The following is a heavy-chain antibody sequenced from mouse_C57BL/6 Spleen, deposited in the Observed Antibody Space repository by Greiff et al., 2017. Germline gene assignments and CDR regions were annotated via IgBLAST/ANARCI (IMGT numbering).Heavy chain of an antibody. Sequence: DVQLQESGAELVRPGASVKLSCTASGFNIKDDYMHWVKQRPEQGLEWIGWIDPENGDTEYASKFQGKATLTADTSSNTAYLQLSSLTSADTAVYYGTTGRVVATRAWFAYWGQGTLVTVSA. D-gene: IGHD1-1*01. CDR2: IDPENGDT. J-gene: IGHJ3*01. V-gene: IGHV14-4*01. CDR3: TTGRVVATRAWFAY. CDR1: GFNIKDDY.